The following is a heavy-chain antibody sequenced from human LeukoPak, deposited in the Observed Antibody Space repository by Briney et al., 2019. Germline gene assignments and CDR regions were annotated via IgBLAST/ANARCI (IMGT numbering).Heavy chain of an antibody. J-gene: IGHJ5*02. CDR1: GFSLSTSGVG. Sequence: SGPTLVKPTQTLTLTCTLSGFSLSTSGVGVGWIRQPPGKALEWLALIYWDDDKRYSPSLKSRLTITKDTSKNQVVLTMTNMDPVDTSTYYCAHRRGIVVVPAATNWFDPWGQGTLVTVSS. V-gene: IGHV2-5*02. CDR3: AHRRGIVVVPAATNWFDP. D-gene: IGHD2-2*01. CDR2: IYWDDDK.